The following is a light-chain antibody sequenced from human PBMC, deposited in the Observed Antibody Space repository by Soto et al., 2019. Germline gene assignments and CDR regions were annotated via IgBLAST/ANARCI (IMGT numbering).Light chain of an antibody. CDR2: AVT. V-gene: IGLV2-14*01. CDR1: SSDGGGYNY. J-gene: IGLJ1*01. Sequence: SALTQPASVSGSPGQSITISCTGTSSDGGGYNYVSWYQQHPGKAPKLMIYAVTDRPSGVSSRFSGSKSGNTASLTISGLQAEDEADYYCSSYTSSSTLFGTGTKLTVL. CDR3: SSYTSSSTL.